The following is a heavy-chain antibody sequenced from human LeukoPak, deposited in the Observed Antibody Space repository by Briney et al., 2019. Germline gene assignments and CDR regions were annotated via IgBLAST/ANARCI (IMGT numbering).Heavy chain of an antibody. CDR2: INYSGTT. Sequence: SETLSLTCTVSSGSFSSRSYYCGWIRQPPGMGLEWIATINYSGTTYYNPSLKSRVTASVDTSKNQFSLKLSSVTAADTAVYYCARGSDYYDSSGYYRFDPWGQGTLVTVSS. CDR1: SGSFSSRSYY. V-gene: IGHV4-39*07. CDR3: ARGSDYYDSSGYYRFDP. D-gene: IGHD3-22*01. J-gene: IGHJ5*02.